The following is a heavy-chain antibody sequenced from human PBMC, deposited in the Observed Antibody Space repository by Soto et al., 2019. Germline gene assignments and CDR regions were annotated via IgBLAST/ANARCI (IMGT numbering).Heavy chain of an antibody. CDR3: GRYVLVSN. Sequence: EVQLVESGGCLVQPGGSLRLSCAGSGFTFSSHWMRWVRQAPGKGLEWVANISPDGSAMYYVGSMQDRFTISRDNAKNSLFLQMNSLSAEDTAVYYCGRYVLVSNWGGGILVTVSS. D-gene: IGHD3-16*01. V-gene: IGHV3-7*01. J-gene: IGHJ4*02. CDR1: GFTFSSHW. CDR2: ISPDGSAM.